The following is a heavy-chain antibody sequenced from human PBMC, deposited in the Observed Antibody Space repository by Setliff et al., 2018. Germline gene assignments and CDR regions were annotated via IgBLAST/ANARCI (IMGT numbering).Heavy chain of an antibody. V-gene: IGHV4-39*07. J-gene: IGHJ4*02. CDR1: GGSISSSSYY. CDR2: IYYSGST. CDR3: ARGVYYYYGSGSYYAALDY. Sequence: SETLSLTCTVSGGSISSSSYYWGWIRQPPGKGLEWIGSIYYSGSTYYNPSLKSRVTISVDTSKNQFSLKLSSVTAADTSVYYCARGVYYYYGSGSYYAALDYWGQGTLVPVSS. D-gene: IGHD3-10*01.